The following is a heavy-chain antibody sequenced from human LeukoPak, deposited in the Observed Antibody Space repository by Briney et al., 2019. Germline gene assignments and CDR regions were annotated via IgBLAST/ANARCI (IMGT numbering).Heavy chain of an antibody. Sequence: GGSLRLSCAASGFTFSDLWMHWARHAPGRGLVWVSRVKGDGISTLYADFVESRFTISRDNARKTLYLQMNRLTADETALHHFARGPYNAVEMWGQGTMVTVS. J-gene: IGHJ3*02. CDR3: ARGPYNAVEM. D-gene: IGHD2-2*02. CDR2: VKGDGIST. CDR1: GFTFSDLW. V-gene: IGHV3-74*01.